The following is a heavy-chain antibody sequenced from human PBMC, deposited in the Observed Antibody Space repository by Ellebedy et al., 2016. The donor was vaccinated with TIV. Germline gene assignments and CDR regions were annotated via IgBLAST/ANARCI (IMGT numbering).Heavy chain of an antibody. Sequence: GESLKISCKGSGDTFTNYWNGWVRQMPGKGLEWMGIIYPGDSDTRYSPSFQGQVTISADKSTSTAYLQWSSRKASDTAMYYCARRLALHSNTWYAQYYFDYWGQGTLVTVSS. V-gene: IGHV5-51*01. CDR3: ARRLALHSNTWYAQYYFDY. CDR2: IYPGDSDT. J-gene: IGHJ4*02. CDR1: GDTFTNYW. D-gene: IGHD6-13*01.